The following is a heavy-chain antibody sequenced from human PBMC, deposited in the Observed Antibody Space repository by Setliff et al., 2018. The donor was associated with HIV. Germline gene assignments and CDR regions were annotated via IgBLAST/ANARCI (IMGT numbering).Heavy chain of an antibody. CDR2: INYSGST. V-gene: IGHV4-39*01. CDR1: GGSISSNNYY. Sequence: PSETLSLTCTVSGGSISSNNYYWGWIRRPPGKGLEWIGSINYSGSTYQNPSLKSRVTISVDTSKNQYSLKLSSVTAADTAVYYCAGSIVVVTAAPLTWGQGTLVTVSS. J-gene: IGHJ5*02. CDR3: AGSIVVVTAAPLT. D-gene: IGHD2-21*02.